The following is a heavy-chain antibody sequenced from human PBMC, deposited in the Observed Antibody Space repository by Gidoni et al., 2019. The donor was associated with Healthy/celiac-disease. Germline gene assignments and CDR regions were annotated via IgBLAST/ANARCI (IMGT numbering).Heavy chain of an antibody. V-gene: IGHV3-23*01. CDR2: IIGSCGST. J-gene: IGHJ3*02. CDR3: AKDLYYYDSSGYYPDAFDI. CDR1: GFTFSSSA. D-gene: IGHD3-22*01. Sequence: EVQLLESGGGLVQPGGYVSLSCAASGFTFSSSAMSWVRQAPGKGLEWVSAIIGSCGSTDYADAVKGRFTISRDNSKNTLYLQMNSRRAEDTAVYYCAKDLYYYDSSGYYPDAFDIWGQGTMVTVSS.